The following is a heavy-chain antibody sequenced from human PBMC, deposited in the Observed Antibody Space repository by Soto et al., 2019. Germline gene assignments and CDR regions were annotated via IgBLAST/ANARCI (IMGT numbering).Heavy chain of an antibody. V-gene: IGHV4-31*03. D-gene: IGHD3-16*02. CDR3: ARVLDYDYVWGSYPLNWFDP. J-gene: IGHJ5*02. CDR2: IYYSGST. CDR1: GGSISSGGYY. Sequence: SETLSLTCTVSGGSISSGGYYWSWIRQHPGKGLEWIGYIYYSGSTYYNPSLKSRVTISVDTSKNQFSLKLSSVTAEDTAVYYCARVLDYDYVWGSYPLNWFDPWGQGTLVTVSS.